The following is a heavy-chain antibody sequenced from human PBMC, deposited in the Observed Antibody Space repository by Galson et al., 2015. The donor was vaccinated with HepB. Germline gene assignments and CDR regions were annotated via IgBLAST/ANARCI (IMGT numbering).Heavy chain of an antibody. V-gene: IGHV3-23*01. CDR3: AKGRDNSGYYYSDF. CDR2: ISSRGDST. J-gene: IGHJ4*02. CDR1: GFTFSNYA. Sequence: SLRLSCAASGFTFSNYATSWVRQAPGKGLEWVSAISSRGDSTYYADSVKGRFTISRDNSKTTLSLQMNSLRAEDTAVYYCAKGRDNSGYYYSDFWGQGTLVTVS. D-gene: IGHD3-22*01.